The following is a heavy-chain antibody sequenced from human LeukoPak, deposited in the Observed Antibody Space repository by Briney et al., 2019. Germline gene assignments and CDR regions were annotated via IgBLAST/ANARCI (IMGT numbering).Heavy chain of an antibody. CDR2: IYTSGST. V-gene: IGHV4-4*07. D-gene: IGHD3-3*01. Sequence: SETLSLTCTVSGGSISSYYWSWIRQPAGKGLEWIGRIYTSGSTNYNPSLKSRVTMSVDTSKNQFSLKLSSVTAADAAVYYCARDGRRDTYYDFWSGYYYNWFDPWGQGTLVTVSS. CDR1: GGSISSYY. CDR3: ARDGRRDTYYDFWSGYYYNWFDP. J-gene: IGHJ5*02.